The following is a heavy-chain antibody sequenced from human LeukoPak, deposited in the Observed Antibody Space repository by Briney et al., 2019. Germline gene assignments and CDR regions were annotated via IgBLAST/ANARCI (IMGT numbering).Heavy chain of an antibody. J-gene: IGHJ5*02. D-gene: IGHD3-10*01. CDR1: GYTFTGYY. CDR3: ARDLHRLPSIRMLRIPKNWFDP. Sequence: GASVKVSCKASGYTFTGYYMHWVRQAPGQGLEWMGWINPNSGGTNYAQKFQGRVTMTRDTSISTAYMELSRLRSDDTAVYYCARDLHRLPSIRMLRIPKNWFDPWGQGTLVTVSS. V-gene: IGHV1-2*02. CDR2: INPNSGGT.